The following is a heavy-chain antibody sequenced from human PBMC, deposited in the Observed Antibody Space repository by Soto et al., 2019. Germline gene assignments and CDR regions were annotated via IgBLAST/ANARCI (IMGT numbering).Heavy chain of an antibody. CDR3: ATLPPRIVVTLLPIPT. J-gene: IGHJ5*02. V-gene: IGHV4-4*02. D-gene: IGHD2-21*01. CDR2: IYHSGSP. Sequence: QVQLRQSGPGLVKTSGTLSLTCAVSGGSVSSTNWWTWVRQPPGKRLEWIGEIYHSGSPTYSPSPRGRDTIAVDKYNNQFSLRLRSVTAADTAVYSCATLPPRIVVTLLPIPTWGQGIQVTVSS. CDR1: GGSVSSTNW.